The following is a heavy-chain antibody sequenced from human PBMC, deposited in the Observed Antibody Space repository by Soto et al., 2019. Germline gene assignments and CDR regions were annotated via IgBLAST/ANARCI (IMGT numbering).Heavy chain of an antibody. CDR1: GYTFTSYG. Sequence: ASVKVSCKASGYTFTSYGISWVRQAPGQGLEWMGWISAYNGNTNYAQKLQGRVTMTTDTSTSTAYMELRSLRSDDTAVYYCATDLPHYSGYDWDYFDYWGQGTLVTVSS. V-gene: IGHV1-18*01. D-gene: IGHD5-12*01. CDR2: ISAYNGNT. CDR3: ATDLPHYSGYDWDYFDY. J-gene: IGHJ4*02.